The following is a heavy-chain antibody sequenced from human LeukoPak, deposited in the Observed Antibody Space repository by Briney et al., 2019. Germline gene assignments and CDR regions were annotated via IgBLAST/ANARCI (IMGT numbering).Heavy chain of an antibody. Sequence: GGSLRLSCAASKFSFSAYWMHWVRQAPGKGLVWVSRINSDGSRTNYADSVKGRFTISRDNAQNSLYLQMNSLRAEDTAIYYCVRDRGTYRPIDYWGQGTLVTVSS. J-gene: IGHJ4*02. CDR3: VRDRGTYRPIDY. D-gene: IGHD1-26*01. CDR2: INSDGSRT. V-gene: IGHV3-74*01. CDR1: KFSFSAYW.